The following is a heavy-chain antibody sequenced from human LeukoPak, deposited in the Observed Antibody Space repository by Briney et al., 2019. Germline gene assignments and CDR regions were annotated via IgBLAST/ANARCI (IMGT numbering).Heavy chain of an antibody. V-gene: IGHV4-59*01. D-gene: IGHD5-18*01. Sequence: SETLSLTCTVSGGSISNYYRSWIRQPPGKGLEWIGYIYSTGSTNCNPSLKSRVTISVDTSKNQFSLKLSSVTAADTAVYYCARVLSGYSYGVFDYWGQGTLVTVSS. CDR3: ARVLSGYSYGVFDY. J-gene: IGHJ4*02. CDR2: IYSTGST. CDR1: GGSISNYY.